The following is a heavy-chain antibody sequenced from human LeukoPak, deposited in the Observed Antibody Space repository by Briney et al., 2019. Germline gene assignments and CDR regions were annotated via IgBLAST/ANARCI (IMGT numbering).Heavy chain of an antibody. D-gene: IGHD6-13*01. V-gene: IGHV4-34*01. CDR3: AINQGIAAAGQDY. Sequence: PSETLSLTCAVYGGSFSGYYWSWIRQPPGKGLEWIGEINHSGSTNYNPSLKSRVTISVDTSKNQFSLKLSSVTAADTAVYYCAINQGIAAAGQDYWGQGTLVTVSS. CDR1: GGSFSGYY. CDR2: INHSGST. J-gene: IGHJ4*02.